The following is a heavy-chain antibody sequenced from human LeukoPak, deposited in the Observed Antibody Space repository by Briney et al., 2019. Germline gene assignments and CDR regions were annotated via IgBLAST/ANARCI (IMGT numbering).Heavy chain of an antibody. Sequence: SETLSLTCTVSGGSISSYYRSWIRQPPGKGLEWLGYIYYSGSTNYNPSLKSRVTISVDTSKNQFSLKLSSVTAADTAVYYCARGYYDFWSGYIDYWGQGTLVTVSS. V-gene: IGHV4-59*01. D-gene: IGHD3-3*01. CDR3: ARGYYDFWSGYIDY. J-gene: IGHJ4*02. CDR2: IYYSGST. CDR1: GGSISSYY.